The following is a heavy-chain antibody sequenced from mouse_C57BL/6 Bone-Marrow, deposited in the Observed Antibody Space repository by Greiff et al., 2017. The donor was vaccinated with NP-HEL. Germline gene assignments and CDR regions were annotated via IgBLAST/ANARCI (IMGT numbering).Heavy chain of an antibody. V-gene: IGHV6-3*01. Sequence: EVKLMESGGGLVQPGGSMKLSCVASGFTFSNYWMNWVRQSPEKGLEWVAQIRLKSDNYATHYAESVKGRFTISRDDSKSSVYLQMNNLRAEDTGIYYCTGEVGDYDGFAYWGQGTLVTVSA. J-gene: IGHJ3*01. CDR2: IRLKSDNYAT. CDR3: TGEVGDYDGFAY. CDR1: GFTFSNYW. D-gene: IGHD2-4*01.